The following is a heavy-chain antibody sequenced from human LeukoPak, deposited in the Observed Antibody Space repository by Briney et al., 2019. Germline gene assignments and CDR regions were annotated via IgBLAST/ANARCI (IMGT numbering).Heavy chain of an antibody. V-gene: IGHV4-4*07. CDR3: ARGSDRGELYQLVYMDV. Sequence: SETLSLTCTVSGGSISSYYWSWIRQPAGKGLEWIGRIYTSGSTNYNPSLKSRVTMSVDTSKNQFSLKLSSVTAADTAVYYCARGSDRGELYQLVYMDVWGKGTTVTVSS. CDR2: IYTSGST. D-gene: IGHD3-16*01. J-gene: IGHJ6*03. CDR1: GGSISSYY.